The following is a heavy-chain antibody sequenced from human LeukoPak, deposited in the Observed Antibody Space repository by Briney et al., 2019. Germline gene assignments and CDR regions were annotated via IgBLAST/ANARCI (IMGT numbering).Heavy chain of an antibody. CDR1: GYTFTSYG. V-gene: IGHV1-18*01. D-gene: IGHD3-9*01. CDR3: ARKREKAGGYDILTGYLPQYYYYGMDV. Sequence: ASVKVSCKASGYTFTSYGISWVRQAPGQGLEWMGWISAYNGNTNYAQKLQGRVTMTTDTSTNTAYMELRSLRSDDTAVYYCARKREKAGGYDILTGYLPQYYYYGMDVWGQGTTVTVSS. CDR2: ISAYNGNT. J-gene: IGHJ6*02.